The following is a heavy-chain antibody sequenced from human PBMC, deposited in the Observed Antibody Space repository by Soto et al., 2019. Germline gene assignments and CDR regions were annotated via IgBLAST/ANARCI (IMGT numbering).Heavy chain of an antibody. CDR3: ARVLRGWFDP. J-gene: IGHJ5*02. CDR2: ISHSGIT. CDR1: GGSITSANW. Sequence: SETLSLTCAVSGGSITSANWWTWVRQPPGGGLEWIGEISHSGITNYKASLKSRVTMSVDKTKNDVSLKLTSVAAADTAVYYCARVLRGWFDPWGQGTPVTVSS. V-gene: IGHV4-4*02.